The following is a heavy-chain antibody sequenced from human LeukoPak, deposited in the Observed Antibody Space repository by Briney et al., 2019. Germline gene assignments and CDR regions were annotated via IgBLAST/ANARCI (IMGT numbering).Heavy chain of an antibody. J-gene: IGHJ5*02. CDR2: ISSSSSYI. CDR3: ASSTGGITKNWFDP. Sequence: GGSLRLSCAASGFTFSSYSMNWVRQAPGKGLEWVSSISSSSSYIYYADSVKGRFTISRDNAKNSLYLQVNSLRAEDTAVYYCASSTGGITKNWFDPWGQGTLVTVSS. CDR1: GFTFSSYS. V-gene: IGHV3-21*01. D-gene: IGHD3-16*01.